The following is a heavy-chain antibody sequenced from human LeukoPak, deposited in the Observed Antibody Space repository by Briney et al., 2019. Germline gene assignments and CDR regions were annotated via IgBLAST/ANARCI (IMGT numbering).Heavy chain of an antibody. V-gene: IGHV1-2*02. CDR2: INPNSGGT. J-gene: IGHJ4*02. CDR3: ATKREYSSSSDYFDY. Sequence: ASVKVSCKASGYTFTGYYMHWVRQAPGQGLEWMGWINPNSGGTNYARKFQGRVTMTRDTSISTAYMELSRLRSDDTAVYYCATKREYSSSSDYFDYWGQGTLVTVSS. CDR1: GYTFTGYY. D-gene: IGHD6-6*01.